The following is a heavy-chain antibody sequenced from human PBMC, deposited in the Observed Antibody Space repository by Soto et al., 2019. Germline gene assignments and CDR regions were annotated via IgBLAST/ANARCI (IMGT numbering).Heavy chain of an antibody. V-gene: IGHV3-11*03. D-gene: IGHD3-10*02. Sequence: GGSLRLSCAASGFSIRDHYISWIRQAPGKGLEWVSYSSNSGTFTKYADSVKGRFSISRDNAKNSLYLEINSLRGEDTAIYYCVRSGDNYNVLDCWGQGTPVTVSS. CDR1: GFSIRDHY. CDR3: VRSGDNYNVLDC. CDR2: SSNSGTFT. J-gene: IGHJ4*02.